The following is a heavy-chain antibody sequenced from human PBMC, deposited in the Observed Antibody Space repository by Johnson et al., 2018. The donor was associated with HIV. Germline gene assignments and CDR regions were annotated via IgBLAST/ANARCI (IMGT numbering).Heavy chain of an antibody. CDR1: GFTFSDYY. CDR3: ARDNCILGAFDI. D-gene: IGHD1-20*01. Sequence: VQLVESGGGLVKPGGSLRLSCAASGFTFSDYYMSWIRQAPGKGLEWVSYISGSGGAIYYADSVKGRFTISRGNAKNSLYLQMNSLRAEDTALYYCARDNCILGAFDIWGQGTRVTVSS. V-gene: IGHV3-11*01. J-gene: IGHJ3*02. CDR2: ISGSGGAI.